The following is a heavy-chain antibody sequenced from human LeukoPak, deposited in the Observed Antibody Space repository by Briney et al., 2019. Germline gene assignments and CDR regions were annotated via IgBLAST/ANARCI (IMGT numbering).Heavy chain of an antibody. Sequence: GGSLRLSCAASGFTFSSSGMHWVRQAPGKGLEWVAFIRYDGSNKYYADSVKGRFTISRDNSKNTLYLQMNSLRAEDTAVYYCAKDYYGSGSYYSQMVGYYYYYMDVWGKGTTVTISS. CDR2: IRYDGSNK. D-gene: IGHD3-10*01. CDR1: GFTFSSSG. CDR3: AKDYYGSGSYYSQMVGYYYYYMDV. V-gene: IGHV3-30*02. J-gene: IGHJ6*03.